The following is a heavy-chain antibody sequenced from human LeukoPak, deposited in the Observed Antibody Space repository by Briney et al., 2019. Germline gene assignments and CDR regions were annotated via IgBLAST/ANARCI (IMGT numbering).Heavy chain of an antibody. J-gene: IGHJ4*02. CDR1: GVSGVTFYNYV. CDR3: AKGSTGYFDF. Sequence: GGSLRLSCTASGVSGVTFYNYVMRWVRQAPGKGLEWVSGISGSGGSTYYTGSVKGRSTIARDNSKNTVYLQMNSLRAEDTAVYYCAKGSTGYFDFWGQGTLVTVSS. D-gene: IGHD2-2*01. CDR2: ISGSGGST. V-gene: IGHV3-23*01.